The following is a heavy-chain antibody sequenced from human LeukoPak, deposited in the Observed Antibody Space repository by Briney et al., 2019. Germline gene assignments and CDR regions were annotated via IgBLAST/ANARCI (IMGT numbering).Heavy chain of an antibody. CDR1: GGSITNYY. CDR2: VYYSGGT. D-gene: IGHD3-10*01. CDR3: AATMVRGVHTHFDY. J-gene: IGHJ4*02. Sequence: PSETLSLTCTVSGGSITNYYWSWIRQPPGKGLEWIGYVYYSGGTNYNPSLKSRVTISVDTSKNQFSLKLSSVTAADTAVYYCAATMVRGVHTHFDYWGQGTLVTVSS. V-gene: IGHV4-59*08.